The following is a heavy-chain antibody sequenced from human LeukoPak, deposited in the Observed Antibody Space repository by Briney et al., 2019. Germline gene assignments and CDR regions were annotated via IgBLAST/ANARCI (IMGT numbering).Heavy chain of an antibody. CDR1: GGSISSYY. V-gene: IGHV4-4*08. CDR2: ISPSGST. J-gene: IGHJ2*01. Sequence: PSETLSLTCTVSGGSISSYYWSWIRQPPGKGLEWIGYISPSGSTNYNPSLKSRVTISVDTPKRHISLRLTSVTAADTAVYYCATDYGGNSDWYFDLWGRGTLVTVSS. CDR3: ATDYGGNSDWYFDL. D-gene: IGHD4-23*01.